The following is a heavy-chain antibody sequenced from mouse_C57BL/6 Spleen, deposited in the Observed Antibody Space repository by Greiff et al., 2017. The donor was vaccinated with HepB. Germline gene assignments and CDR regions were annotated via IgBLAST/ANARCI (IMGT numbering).Heavy chain of an antibody. D-gene: IGHD1-1*01. Sequence: VQLQQSGAELVKPGASVKISCKASGYAFSSYWMNWVKQRPGKGLEWIGQIYPGDGDTNYNGKFKGKATLTADKSSSTAYMQLSSLTSEDSAVYFCARLPPYYYGSSHWYFDVWGTGTTVTVSS. CDR2: IYPGDGDT. V-gene: IGHV1-80*01. J-gene: IGHJ1*03. CDR1: GYAFSSYW. CDR3: ARLPPYYYGSSHWYFDV.